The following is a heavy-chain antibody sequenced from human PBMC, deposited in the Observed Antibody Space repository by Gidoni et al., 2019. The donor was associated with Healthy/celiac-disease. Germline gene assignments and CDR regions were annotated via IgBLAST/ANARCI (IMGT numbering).Heavy chain of an antibody. D-gene: IGHD6-19*01. CDR1: VGSISTGGYY. CDR2: IYYSGST. Sequence: QVQLQESGPGLVKPSQTLSPTCTVPVGSISTGGYYCTWIRQHPGKGLEGIGYIYYSGSTYYNPSLKSRVTISVDTSKNQFSRKLGSVTAADTAVYYCASRGYSGGWYDLDNWFDPWGQGTLVTVSS. V-gene: IGHV4-31*03. CDR3: ASRGYSGGWYDLDNWFDP. J-gene: IGHJ5*02.